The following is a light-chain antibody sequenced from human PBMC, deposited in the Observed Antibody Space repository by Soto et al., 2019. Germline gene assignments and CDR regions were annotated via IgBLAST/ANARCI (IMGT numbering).Light chain of an antibody. CDR1: QNLGSS. CDR3: QQYNYWPPYT. Sequence: EVVMTQSPATLSVSPGERVTLSCRASQNLGSSLAWYQQRPGQAPRLLLYGGSTRATGIPARFSGSGSGTEFTVTISSLQSEDFAVYYCQQYNYWPPYTFGQGTNLEFK. V-gene: IGKV3-15*01. J-gene: IGKJ2*01. CDR2: GGS.